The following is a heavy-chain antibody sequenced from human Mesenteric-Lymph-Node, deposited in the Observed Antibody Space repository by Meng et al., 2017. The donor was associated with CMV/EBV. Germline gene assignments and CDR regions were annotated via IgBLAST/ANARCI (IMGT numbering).Heavy chain of an antibody. CDR3: ARGRRGPSQMATISYFDY. V-gene: IGHV3-48*04. Sequence: GESLKISCAASGFTFSSYSMNWVRQAPGKGLEWVSSISSSGSTIYYADSVKGRFTISRDNAKNSLYLQMNSLRAEDTAVYYCARGRRGPSQMATISYFDYWGQGTLVTVSS. J-gene: IGHJ4*02. CDR2: ISSSGSTI. D-gene: IGHD5-24*01. CDR1: GFTFSSYS.